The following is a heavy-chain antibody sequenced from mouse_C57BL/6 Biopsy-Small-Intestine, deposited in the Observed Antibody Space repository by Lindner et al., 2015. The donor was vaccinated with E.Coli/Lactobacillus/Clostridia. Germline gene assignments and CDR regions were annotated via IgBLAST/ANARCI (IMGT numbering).Heavy chain of an antibody. D-gene: IGHD1-1*01. Sequence: SVKVSCKASGGTFSSHAISWVRQAPGQGLEWMGGIIPIFGTANYAQKFQGRVTITADESTRTAYMELSSLRSEDTAVYYCARDLDYGDFYHYYMDVWGKGTAVTVSS. J-gene: IGHJ1*03. CDR2: IIPIFGTA. V-gene: IGHV1-81*01. CDR3: ARDLDYGDFYHYYMDV. CDR1: GGTFSSHA.